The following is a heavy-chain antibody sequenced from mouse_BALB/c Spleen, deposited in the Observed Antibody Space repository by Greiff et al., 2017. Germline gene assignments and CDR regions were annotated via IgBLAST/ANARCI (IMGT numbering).Heavy chain of an antibody. CDR3: ARKGGSGNYVAMDY. Sequence: VKLMESGPGLVQPSQSLSITCTVSGFSLTSYGVHWVRQSPGKGLEWLGVIWSGGSTDYNAAFISRLSISKDNSKSQVFFKMNSLQADDTAIYYCARKGGSGNYVAMDYWGQGTSVTVSS. D-gene: IGHD2-1*01. CDR1: GFSLTSYG. J-gene: IGHJ4*01. V-gene: IGHV2-4-1*01. CDR2: IWSGGST.